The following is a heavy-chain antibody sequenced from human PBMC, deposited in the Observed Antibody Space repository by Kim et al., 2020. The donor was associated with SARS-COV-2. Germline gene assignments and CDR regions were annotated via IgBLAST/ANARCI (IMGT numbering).Heavy chain of an antibody. Sequence: NYTPSLKSRVTIAVDTSKNQFSLKLSSVTAADTAVYYCATGRTIAGGGNYWGQGTLVTVSS. V-gene: IGHV4-34*01. CDR3: ATGRTIAGGGNY. D-gene: IGHD6-13*01. J-gene: IGHJ4*02.